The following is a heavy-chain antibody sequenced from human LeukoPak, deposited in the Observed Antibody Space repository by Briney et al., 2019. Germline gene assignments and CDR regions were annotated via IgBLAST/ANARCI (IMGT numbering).Heavy chain of an antibody. CDR3: ARAGGGPGIAAATRSFDP. V-gene: IGHV4-39*07. D-gene: IGHD6-13*01. Sequence: SETLSLTCTVSSGSISTSNYYWGWVRQPPGKGLEWIGEINHSGSTNYNPSLKSRVTISVATSKNQFSLKLSTVTAADTAVYYCARAGGGPGIAAATRSFDPWGQGTLVTVSS. CDR2: INHSGST. J-gene: IGHJ5*02. CDR1: SGSISTSNYY.